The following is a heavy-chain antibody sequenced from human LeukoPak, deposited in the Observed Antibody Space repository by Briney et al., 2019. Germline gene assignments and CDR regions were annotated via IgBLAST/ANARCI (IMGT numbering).Heavy chain of an antibody. CDR3: ATRPADGSWYGVFDF. CDR2: IYSSGST. D-gene: IGHD3-10*01. Sequence: SETLSLICSVSGVSMTGYYWSWIRQAPGKAPEWIGYIYSSGSTNYNPSLNSRVTMSLDASKNQFSLKLTFVTAADTAVYYCATRPADGSWYGVFDFWGRGTLVTVSS. V-gene: IGHV4-59*01. J-gene: IGHJ4*01. CDR1: GVSMTGYY.